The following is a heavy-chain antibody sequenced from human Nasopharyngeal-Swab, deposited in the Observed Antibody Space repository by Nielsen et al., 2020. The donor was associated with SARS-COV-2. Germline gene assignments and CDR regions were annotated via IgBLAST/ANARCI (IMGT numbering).Heavy chain of an antibody. V-gene: IGHV1-18*01. CDR3: ARDPPYYDSSAPWGFDY. Sequence: ASVKVSCKASGYTFTSYGISWVRQAPGQGLEWMGWISAYNGNTNYAQKLQGRVTMTTDTSTSTAYMELRSLRSDDTAVYYCARDPPYYDSSAPWGFDYWGQGTLVTVS. CDR1: GYTFTSYG. CDR2: ISAYNGNT. J-gene: IGHJ4*02. D-gene: IGHD3-22*01.